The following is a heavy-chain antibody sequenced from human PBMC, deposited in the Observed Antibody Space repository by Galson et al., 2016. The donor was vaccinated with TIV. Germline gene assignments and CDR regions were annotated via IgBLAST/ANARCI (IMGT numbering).Heavy chain of an antibody. CDR3: ARVGVCSGGRCYPDY. J-gene: IGHJ4*02. V-gene: IGHV1-18*01. CDR1: GYTFTSYG. Sequence: SVKVSCKASGYTFTSYGISWVRQVIGRGLEWVGWISANTGDTNYAQKFQGRVIMTTDTSTSTAYMDLRSLRSDDTAVYYCARVGVCSGGRCYPDYWGQGTLVTVS. CDR2: ISANTGDT. D-gene: IGHD2-15*01.